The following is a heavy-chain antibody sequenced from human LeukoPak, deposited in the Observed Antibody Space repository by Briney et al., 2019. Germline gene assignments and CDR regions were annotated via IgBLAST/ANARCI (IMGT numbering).Heavy chain of an antibody. Sequence: GGSLRLSCAASGFTFSSYSMNWVRQAPGKGLEWVSSISSSSSYIYYADSVKGRFTISRDNAKNSLYLQMNSLRAEDTAVYYCASWEVAGGADYWGQGTLVTVSS. CDR1: GFTFSSYS. V-gene: IGHV3-21*01. D-gene: IGHD6-19*01. CDR2: ISSSSSYI. J-gene: IGHJ4*02. CDR3: ASWEVAGGADY.